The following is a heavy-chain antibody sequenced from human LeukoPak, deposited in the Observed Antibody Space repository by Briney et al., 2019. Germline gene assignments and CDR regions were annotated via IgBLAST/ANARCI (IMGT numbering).Heavy chain of an antibody. CDR3: ARAGAWQIDP. CDR1: GGSISSYY. CDR2: VFYTGSS. D-gene: IGHD3-10*01. Sequence: SETLSLTCTVSGGSISSYYWSWIRQPPGKGLEWIGHVFYTGSSNYNPSLKSRVTILLDRSNNHFSLRLTSVSAADTAVYYCARAGAWQIDPWGQGTLVTVSS. V-gene: IGHV4-59*01. J-gene: IGHJ5*02.